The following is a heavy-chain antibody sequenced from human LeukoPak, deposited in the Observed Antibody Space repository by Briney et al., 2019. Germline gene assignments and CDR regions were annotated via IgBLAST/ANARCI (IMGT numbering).Heavy chain of an antibody. V-gene: IGHV4-4*07. CDR3: ARGRYESTRLSADYYYYMDV. Sequence: SETLSLTCTVSVGSLSSYYWSWIRQPAGKGLEWIGRIYTSGSTIYNPSLKSRVTMSVDTSKNQFSLKLSSVTAADTAVYYCARGRYESTRLSADYYYYMDVWGKGTTVTVSS. D-gene: IGHD1-14*01. J-gene: IGHJ6*03. CDR1: VGSLSSYY. CDR2: IYTSGST.